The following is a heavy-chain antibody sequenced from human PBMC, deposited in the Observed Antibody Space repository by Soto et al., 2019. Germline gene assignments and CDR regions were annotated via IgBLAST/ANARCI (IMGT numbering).Heavy chain of an antibody. CDR2: ISSSSSTI. CDR3: AREGLDIVVVPAAIDY. CDR1: GFTFSSYS. J-gene: IGHJ4*02. V-gene: IGHV3-48*02. Sequence: GGSLRLSCAASGFTFSSYSMNWVRQAPGKGLEWVSYISSSSSTIYYADSVKGRFTISRDSAKNSLYLQMNSLRDEDTAVYYCAREGLDIVVVPAAIDYWGQGTLVTVSS. D-gene: IGHD2-2*03.